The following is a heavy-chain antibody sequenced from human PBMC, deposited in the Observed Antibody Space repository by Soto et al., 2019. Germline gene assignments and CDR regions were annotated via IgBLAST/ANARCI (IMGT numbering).Heavy chain of an antibody. Sequence: QVQLVQSGPEVKKPGSSVKVSCKVSGGPFSTLSISWVRQAPGQGLMWMGGIIPTFDATNYAQMFQGRVTITADDSTSTAYMELSSLRSDDTAVYYCARYLPKRSGRVWGPGPLVTVSS. V-gene: IGHV1-69*01. J-gene: IGHJ4*02. CDR2: IIPTFDAT. CDR1: GGPFSTLS. CDR3: ARYLPKRSGRV. D-gene: IGHD3-10*01.